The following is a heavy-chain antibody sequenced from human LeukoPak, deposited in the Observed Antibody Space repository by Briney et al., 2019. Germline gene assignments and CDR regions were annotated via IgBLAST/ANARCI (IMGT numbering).Heavy chain of an antibody. V-gene: IGHV3-11*04. CDR1: GFAFSDYY. CDR3: ARDTYYGYGMDV. Sequence: GGSLRLSCAASGFAFSDYYMTWIRQAPGKGLEWVSYISGSGTTIYYADSVKGRFTISRDNAKNSLYLQMNSLRAEDTAVYYCARDTYYGYGMDVWGQGTTVTVSS. J-gene: IGHJ6*02. D-gene: IGHD3-10*01. CDR2: ISGSGTTI.